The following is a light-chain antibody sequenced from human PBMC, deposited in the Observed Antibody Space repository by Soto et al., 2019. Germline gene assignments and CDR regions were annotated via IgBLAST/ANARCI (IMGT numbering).Light chain of an antibody. Sequence: EIVLTQSPDTLSLSPGERATLSCRASQSVSSSFLAWYHQKPGQAPRLLIYRASSRATGIPDRFTGSGSGTAFTLTISRLEPEDFAVYYCQQYESSPLTFGGGTKVEIK. V-gene: IGKV3-20*01. CDR2: RAS. CDR3: QQYESSPLT. CDR1: QSVSSSF. J-gene: IGKJ4*01.